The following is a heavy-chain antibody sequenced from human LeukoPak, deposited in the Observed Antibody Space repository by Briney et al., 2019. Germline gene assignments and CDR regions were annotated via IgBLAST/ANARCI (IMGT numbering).Heavy chain of an antibody. D-gene: IGHD3-9*01. Sequence: ASVKVSCKASGYTFTSYGISWGRQAPGQGLEGMGWISVYNGNTNYAQKLQGRVTMTTDTSTSTAYMELRSLRSEDTAVNYCAREKYYDILTGYYLKDYYYGMDVWGPGTTVTVSS. CDR2: ISVYNGNT. V-gene: IGHV1-18*01. CDR3: AREKYYDILTGYYLKDYYYGMDV. CDR1: GYTFTSYG. J-gene: IGHJ6*02.